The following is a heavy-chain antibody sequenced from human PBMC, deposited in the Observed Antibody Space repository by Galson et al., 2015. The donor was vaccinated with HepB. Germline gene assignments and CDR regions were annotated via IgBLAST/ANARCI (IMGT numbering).Heavy chain of an antibody. J-gene: IGHJ6*02. V-gene: IGHV3-21*01. CDR3: ARDRSNRNYDPPYYYGMDV. D-gene: IGHD3-3*01. CDR2: ISSSSSYI. CDR1: GFTFSSYS. Sequence: SLRLSCAASGFTFSSYSMNWVRQAPGKGLEWVSSISSSSSYIYYADSVKGRFTISRDNAKNSLYLQMNSLRAEDTAVYYCARDRSNRNYDPPYYYGMDVWGQGTTVTVSS.